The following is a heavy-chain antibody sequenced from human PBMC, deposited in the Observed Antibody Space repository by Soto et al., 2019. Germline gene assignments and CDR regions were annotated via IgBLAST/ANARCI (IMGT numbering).Heavy chain of an antibody. J-gene: IGHJ5*02. D-gene: IGHD3-22*01. CDR2: ISGSGDNT. CDR3: AKETGDYYDSSGSWFDP. V-gene: IGHV3-23*01. CDR1: GFTFSSYV. Sequence: EVQLLESGGGLVQPGGSLRLSCAASGFTFSSYVMSWVRQAPGKGLEWVSGISGSGDNTYYADSVKGRFTISRDNSKNTLFLQMNSLRAEDTALYFCAKETGDYYDSSGSWFDPWGQGTLVTVSS.